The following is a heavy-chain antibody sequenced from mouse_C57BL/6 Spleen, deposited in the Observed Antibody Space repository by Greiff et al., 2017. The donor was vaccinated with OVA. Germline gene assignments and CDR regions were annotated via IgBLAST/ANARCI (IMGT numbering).Heavy chain of an antibody. CDR1: GYAFSSSW. CDR3: ARNLYDGYAMDY. CDR2: IYPGDGDT. D-gene: IGHD2-12*01. J-gene: IGHJ4*01. V-gene: IGHV1-82*01. Sequence: QVQLQQSGPELVKPGASVKISCKASGYAFSSSWMNWVKQRPGKGLEWIGRIYPGDGDTNYNGKFKGKATLTADKSSSTAYMQLSSLTSEDSAVYFCARNLYDGYAMDYWGQGTSVTVSS.